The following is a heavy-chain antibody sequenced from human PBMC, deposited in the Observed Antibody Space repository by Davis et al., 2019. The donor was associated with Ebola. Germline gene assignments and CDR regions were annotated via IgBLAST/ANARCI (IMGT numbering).Heavy chain of an antibody. D-gene: IGHD1-1*01. CDR1: GFTFSSYW. V-gene: IGHV3-74*01. CDR3: TTFEY. J-gene: IGHJ4*02. CDR2: INTDGSFT. Sequence: PGGSLRLSCAASGFTFSSYWMHWVRQPPGKGLGWVSRINTDGSFTDYADSVKGRFTISRDNAKNTLYLQMTNLRAEDTAVYCTTTFEYWGQGTLVTVSS.